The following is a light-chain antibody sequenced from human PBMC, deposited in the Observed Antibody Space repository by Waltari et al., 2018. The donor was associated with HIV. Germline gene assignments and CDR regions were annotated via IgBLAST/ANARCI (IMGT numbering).Light chain of an antibody. J-gene: IGLJ1*01. Sequence: QSVLTQPPSVSGAPGQRVTISCTGSSSNIGAGYDVHCYHQLPGTAPKLLIYGNSNRPSGVPDRFSGSKSGTSASLAITGLQAEDEADYYCQSYDSSLSAYVFGTGTKVTVL. CDR1: SSNIGAGYD. V-gene: IGLV1-40*01. CDR2: GNS. CDR3: QSYDSSLSAYV.